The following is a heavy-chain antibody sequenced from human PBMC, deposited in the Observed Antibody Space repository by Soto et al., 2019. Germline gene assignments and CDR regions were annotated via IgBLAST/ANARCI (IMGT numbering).Heavy chain of an antibody. J-gene: IGHJ4*02. D-gene: IGHD6-13*01. CDR1: GDSISSYY. CDR2: IYYSGST. CDR3: TRGPGIAAL. V-gene: IGHV4-59*01. Sequence: QVQLQESGPGLVKPSETLSLTCTVSGDSISSYYWSWIRQPPGKGLEWIGYIYYSGSTNYNPSLKSRVTISVDTSKNQFSLKLCSVTAADTAVYYCTRGPGIAALWGQGTLVTVSS.